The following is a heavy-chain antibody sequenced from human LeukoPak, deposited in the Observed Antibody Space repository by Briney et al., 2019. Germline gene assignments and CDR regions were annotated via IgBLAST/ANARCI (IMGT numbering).Heavy chain of an antibody. CDR1: GDSVSSNSAA. J-gene: IGHJ6*02. CDR3: AKAVAGHPYYYYYGMDV. CDR2: TYYRSKWYN. D-gene: IGHD6-19*01. V-gene: IGHV6-1*01. Sequence: SQTLSLTCAISGDSVSSNSAAWNWIRQSPSRGLVWLGRTYYRSKWYNDYAVSVKSRITINPDTSKNQFSLQLNSVTPEDTAVYYCAKAVAGHPYYYYYGMDVWGQGTTVTVSS.